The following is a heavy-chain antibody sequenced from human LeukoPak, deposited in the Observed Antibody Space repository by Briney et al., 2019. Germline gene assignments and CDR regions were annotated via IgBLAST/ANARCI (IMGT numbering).Heavy chain of an antibody. D-gene: IGHD2-15*01. CDR3: AKDIVVVVAANWFDP. CDR2: ISGSGGRT. Sequence: GGSLRLSCAASGFTFSSYAMGWVRQAPGKWLEWVSAISGSGGRTYYADSGTGRFTLSRDNSKNTLYLQMNSLRAEDTAVYYCAKDIVVVVAANWFDPWGQGTLVTVSS. J-gene: IGHJ5*02. CDR1: GFTFSSYA. V-gene: IGHV3-23*01.